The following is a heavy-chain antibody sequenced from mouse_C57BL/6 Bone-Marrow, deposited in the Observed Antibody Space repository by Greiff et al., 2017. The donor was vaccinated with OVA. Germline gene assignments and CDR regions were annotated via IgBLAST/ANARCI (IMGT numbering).Heavy chain of an antibody. CDR2: ISYDGSN. J-gene: IGHJ4*01. V-gene: IGHV3-6*01. CDR3: ASRGWLLYYYAMDY. Sequence: EVKLMESGPGLVKPSQSLSLTCSVTGYSITSGYYWNWIRQFPGNKLEWMGYISYDGSNNYNPSLKNRISITRDTSKNQFFLKLNSVTTEDTATYYCASRGWLLYYYAMDYWGQGTSVTVSS. D-gene: IGHD2-3*01. CDR1: GYSITSGYY.